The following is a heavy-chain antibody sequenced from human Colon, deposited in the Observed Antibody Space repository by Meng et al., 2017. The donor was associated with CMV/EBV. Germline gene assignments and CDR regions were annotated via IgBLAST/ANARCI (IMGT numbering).Heavy chain of an antibody. Sequence: SETLSLTCTVSGDSLRDHYWSWIRQPPGKGLEWMGYVYYSGSATYSPSLRSRITISVDTSRNQISLKLRSVTAADTAVYYCAKTARIPTDWSQGTLVTVSS. CDR2: VYYSGSA. CDR1: GDSLRDHY. D-gene: IGHD2-21*01. CDR3: AKTARIPTD. J-gene: IGHJ1*01. V-gene: IGHV4-59*11.